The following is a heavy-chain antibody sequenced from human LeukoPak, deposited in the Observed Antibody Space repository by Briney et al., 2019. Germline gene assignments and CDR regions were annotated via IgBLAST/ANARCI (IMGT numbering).Heavy chain of an antibody. J-gene: IGHJ4*02. V-gene: IGHV3-23*01. D-gene: IGHD3-10*01. Sequence: GGSLRLSCAASGFTFSTYAMSWVRQASGRGLEWVSAISGSTGSTYYADSVKGRFTISRDNSKNTLYLQMNSLRVEDTAVYYCAKGLSSYYGPGSNYWGQGTLVTVSS. CDR3: AKGLSSYYGPGSNY. CDR1: GFTFSTYA. CDR2: ISGSTGST.